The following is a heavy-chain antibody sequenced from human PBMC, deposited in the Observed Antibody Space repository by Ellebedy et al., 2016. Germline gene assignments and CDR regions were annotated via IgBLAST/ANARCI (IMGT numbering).Heavy chain of an antibody. D-gene: IGHD6-6*01. J-gene: IGHJ4*02. Sequence: SETLSLTXSVSDGSVDTYYWTWIRQSPGKGLEWIGYVFYGGSTKYNPSPRSRVTISLDTSKNQFSLKLTSVAAADTAVYYCARDVSLYSSSPSFDFWGRGTLVTVSS. CDR3: ARDVSLYSSSPSFDF. CDR2: VFYGGST. V-gene: IGHV4-59*02. CDR1: DGSVDTYY.